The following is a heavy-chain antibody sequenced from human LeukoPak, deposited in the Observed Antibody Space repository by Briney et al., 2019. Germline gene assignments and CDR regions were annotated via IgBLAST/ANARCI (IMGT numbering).Heavy chain of an antibody. V-gene: IGHV4-38-2*01. CDR3: ARLKSSVLRFLEWLSFDY. CDR2: IYHSGST. J-gene: IGHJ4*02. D-gene: IGHD3-3*01. CDR1: GYSISSGYY. Sequence: PSETLSLTCAVSGYSISSGYYWGWIRQPPGKGLEWIGSIYHSGSTNYNPSLKSRVTMSVGTSKNQFSLKLSSVTAADTAVYYCARLKSSVLRFLEWLSFDYWGQGTLVTVSS.